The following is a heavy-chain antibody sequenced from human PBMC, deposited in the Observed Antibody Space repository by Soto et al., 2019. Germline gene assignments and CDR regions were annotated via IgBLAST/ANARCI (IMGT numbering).Heavy chain of an antibody. CDR1: GFTFSSYG. CDR3: AKDQGLRVYYYYGMDV. Sequence: PGGSLRLSCAASGFTFSSYGMHWVRQAPGKGLEWVAVISYDGSNKYYADSVKGRFTISRDNSKNTLYLQMNSLRAEDTAVYYCAKDQGLRVYYYYGMDVWGQGTTVTVSS. J-gene: IGHJ6*02. D-gene: IGHD5-12*01. CDR2: ISYDGSNK. V-gene: IGHV3-30*18.